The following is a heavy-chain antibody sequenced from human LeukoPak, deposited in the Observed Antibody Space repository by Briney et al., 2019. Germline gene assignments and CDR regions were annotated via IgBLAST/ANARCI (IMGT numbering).Heavy chain of an antibody. J-gene: IGHJ5*02. CDR1: GGSFSGYY. V-gene: IGHV4-30-4*01. D-gene: IGHD3-22*01. CDR2: IYYSGSS. Sequence: PSETLSLTCAVYGGSFSGYYWSWIRQPPGKGLEWIGYIYYSGSSYYNPSLKSRVTISVDTSKNQLSLKLSSVTAADTAVYYCARDQKGRYYYDSSGYYQENWFDPWGQGTLVTVSS. CDR3: ARDQKGRYYYDSSGYYQENWFDP.